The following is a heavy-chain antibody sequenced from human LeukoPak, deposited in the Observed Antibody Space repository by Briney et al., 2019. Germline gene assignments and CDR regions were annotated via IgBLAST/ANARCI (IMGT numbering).Heavy chain of an antibody. CDR3: ARGLLWSPDFDY. Sequence: GRSLRLSCAASGFTFSSYAMHWVRQAPGKGLEWVSSITRSGSSTYYADSVKGRFTISRDNAKNSLYLQMNSLRAEDTAVYYCARGLLWSPDFDYWGQGTLVTVSS. CDR1: GFTFSSYA. D-gene: IGHD2-21*01. CDR2: ITRSGSST. V-gene: IGHV3-21*01. J-gene: IGHJ4*02.